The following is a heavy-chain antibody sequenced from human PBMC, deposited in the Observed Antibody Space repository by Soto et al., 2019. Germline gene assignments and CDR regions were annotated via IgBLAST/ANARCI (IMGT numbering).Heavy chain of an antibody. Sequence: EMHLVQSGGGLVKPGGSLRLSCVASRFNFSAAWLNWIRQAPGKGLEWVGRIKPKSEGETADYTAPVRGRFTISRDDSQNTLHRQMHSLKTEDTAVYYCATAPYSSGPTWGLGVLVTVSS. CDR2: IKPKSEGETA. J-gene: IGHJ4*02. V-gene: IGHV3-15*07. CDR1: RFNFSAAW. D-gene: IGHD6-19*01. CDR3: ATAPYSSGPT.